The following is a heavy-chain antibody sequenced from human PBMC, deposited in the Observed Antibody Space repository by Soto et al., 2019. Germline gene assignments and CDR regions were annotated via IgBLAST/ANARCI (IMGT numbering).Heavy chain of an antibody. CDR3: VRFGGAAAGPGDY. Sequence: GGSLRLSCAASGFTFSSYEMNWVRQAPGKGLEWVSYISSNGTTIYYTDSVKGRFTISRDNAKKSLYLQMNSLRAEDTAVYYCVRFGGAAAGPGDYWGQGTLVTASS. V-gene: IGHV3-48*03. J-gene: IGHJ4*01. CDR1: GFTFSSYE. CDR2: ISSNGTTI. D-gene: IGHD6-13*01.